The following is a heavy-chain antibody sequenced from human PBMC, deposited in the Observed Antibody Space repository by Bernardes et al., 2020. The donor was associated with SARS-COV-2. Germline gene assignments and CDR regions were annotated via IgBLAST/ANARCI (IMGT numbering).Heavy chain of an antibody. Sequence: GASLKISCEGSGYSFTSYWIGWVRQMPGKGLEWMGIIYPGDSNTRYSPSFQGQVTISADKSISTAYLQWSSLKASDTAMYYCARSRGARGSVTDYWGQGTLVTVSS. V-gene: IGHV5-51*01. CDR3: ARSRGARGSVTDY. D-gene: IGHD4-17*01. CDR2: IYPGDSNT. J-gene: IGHJ4*02. CDR1: GYSFTSYW.